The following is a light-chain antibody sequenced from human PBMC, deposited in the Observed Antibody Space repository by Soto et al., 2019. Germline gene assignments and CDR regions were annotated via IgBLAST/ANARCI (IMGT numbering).Light chain of an antibody. J-gene: IGKJ4*01. V-gene: IGKV3D-20*02. CDR1: QSISSSF. CDR2: DAS. Sequence: EIVLTQSPGILSLSPGERASLSCGASQSISSSFLAWYQQKPGQAPRLLIYDASNRATGIPARFSGSGSGTDFTLTISSLEPEDFAVYYCQQRSNWPLTFGGGTKVEIK. CDR3: QQRSNWPLT.